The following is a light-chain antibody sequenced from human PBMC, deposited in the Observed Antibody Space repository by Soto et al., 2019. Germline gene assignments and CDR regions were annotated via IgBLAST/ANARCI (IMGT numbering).Light chain of an antibody. CDR2: SNN. CDR3: AAWDDSLSGLYV. Sequence: QSVLTQPPSASGTRGQRVTISCSASSSSIGRNYVYWYQQLPGTAPKLLIFSNNQRPSGVPDRFSGSRSGTSASLAISGLRSEDEAVYYCAAWDDSLSGLYVFGAGTKVTVL. V-gene: IGLV1-47*02. CDR1: SSSIGRNY. J-gene: IGLJ1*01.